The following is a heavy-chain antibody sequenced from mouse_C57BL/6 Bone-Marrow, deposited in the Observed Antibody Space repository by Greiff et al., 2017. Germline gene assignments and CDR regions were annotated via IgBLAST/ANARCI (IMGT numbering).Heavy chain of an antibody. CDR2: ISYDGSN. CDR3: ARRGYGSPFAY. CDR1: GYSITSGYY. J-gene: IGHJ3*01. D-gene: IGHD1-1*01. V-gene: IGHV3-6*01. Sequence: VQLQQSGPGLVKPSQSLSLTCSVTGYSITSGYYWNWIRQFPGNKLEWMGYISYDGSNNYNPSLKNRISITRDTSKNQFFLKLNSVTTEDTATYYCARRGYGSPFAYWGRGTLVTVSA.